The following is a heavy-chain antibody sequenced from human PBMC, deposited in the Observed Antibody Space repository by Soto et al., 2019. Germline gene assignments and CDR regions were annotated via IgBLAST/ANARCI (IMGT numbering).Heavy chain of an antibody. D-gene: IGHD6-6*01. CDR3: AKEVAARPGTSWFDP. Sequence: SLRLSCAASGFTFDDYAVHWVRQAPGKGLEWVSGISWNSGSIGYADSVKGRFTISRDNAKNSLYLQMNSLRAEDTALYYCAKEVAARPGTSWFDPWGQGTLVTVSS. V-gene: IGHV3-9*01. CDR2: ISWNSGSI. J-gene: IGHJ5*02. CDR1: GFTFDDYA.